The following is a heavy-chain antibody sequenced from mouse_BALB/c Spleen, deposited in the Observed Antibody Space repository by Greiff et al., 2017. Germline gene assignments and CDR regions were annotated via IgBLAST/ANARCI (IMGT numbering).Heavy chain of an antibody. D-gene: IGHD3-2*02. V-gene: IGHV10-1*02. CDR3: VRQAGRAMDY. CDR2: IRSKSNNYAT. J-gene: IGHJ4*01. CDR1: GFTFNTYA. Sequence: EVMLVESGGGLVQPKGSLKLSCAASGFTFNTYAMNWVRQAPGKGLEWVARIRSKSNNYATYYADSVKDRFTISRDDSQSMLYLQMNNLKTEDTAMYYCVRQAGRAMDYWGQGTSVTVSS.